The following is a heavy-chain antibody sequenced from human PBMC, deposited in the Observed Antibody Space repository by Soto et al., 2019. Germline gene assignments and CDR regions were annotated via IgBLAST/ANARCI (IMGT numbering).Heavy chain of an antibody. CDR1: GGSISSGGHS. CDR2: IDDSENT. J-gene: IGHJ4*02. Sequence: QVQLQESGPRLVKPSQTLSLTCIVSGGSISSGGHSWSWIRQHPGKGLEWIGYIDDSENTYYNPSLKSRLSMSVDTSRSQFSLNLSSVTAADRAVYYCARLSGSYYLLPDYWGQGTLVTVSS. D-gene: IGHD1-26*01. V-gene: IGHV4-31*03. CDR3: ARLSGSYYLLPDY.